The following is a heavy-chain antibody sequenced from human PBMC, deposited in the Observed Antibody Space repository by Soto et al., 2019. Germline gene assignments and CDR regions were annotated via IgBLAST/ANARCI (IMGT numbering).Heavy chain of an antibody. CDR1: GFTFSNAW. CDR2: IKSKTDGGTT. V-gene: IGHV3-15*01. J-gene: IGHJ6*02. CDR3: TSNVLRFLEWFPYGMDV. Sequence: EVQLVESGGGLVKPGGSLRLSCAASGFTFSNAWMSWVRQAPGKGLEWVGRIKSKTDGGTTDYAAPVKGRFTISRDDSKNTLYLQMNSLKTEDTAVYYSTSNVLRFLEWFPYGMDVWGQGTTVTVSS. D-gene: IGHD3-3*01.